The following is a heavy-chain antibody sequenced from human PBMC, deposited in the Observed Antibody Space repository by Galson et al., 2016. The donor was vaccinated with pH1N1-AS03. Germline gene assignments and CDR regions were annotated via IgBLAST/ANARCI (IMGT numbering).Heavy chain of an antibody. V-gene: IGHV1-3*04. J-gene: IGHJ4*02. CDR1: GYSFVSYA. Sequence: SVKVSCKASGYSFVSYAIHWVRQAPGQRPEWMGWLNTGTGDTIYSQKFQDRVTITRDTSASTAYMELSRLRSEDTAVYYCAKVGIEISSGWYGRFDFWGQGTLVSVSS. D-gene: IGHD6-19*01. CDR2: LNTGTGDT. CDR3: AKVGIEISSGWYGRFDF.